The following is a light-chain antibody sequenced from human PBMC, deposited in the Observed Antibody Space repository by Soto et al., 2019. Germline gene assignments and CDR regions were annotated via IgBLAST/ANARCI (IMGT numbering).Light chain of an antibody. J-gene: IGLJ3*02. V-gene: IGLV2-14*01. Sequence: QSVLTQPASVSGSPGQSITISCTGTSSDIGAYNYVSWYQQHPGKAPKLMIYGLTNRPSGVSNRFSGSKSDNTASLTISGLQAEDEADYYCSSYTTSLTLVFGGETKLTVL. CDR1: SSDIGAYNY. CDR3: SSYTTSLTLV. CDR2: GLT.